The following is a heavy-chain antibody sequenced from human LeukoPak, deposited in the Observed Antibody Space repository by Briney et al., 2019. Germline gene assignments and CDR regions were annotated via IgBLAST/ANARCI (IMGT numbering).Heavy chain of an antibody. J-gene: IGHJ4*02. D-gene: IGHD3-22*01. CDR2: INHSGST. CDR3: ARGRHYYDSSGYLESYYFDY. CDR1: GGSFSGYY. Sequence: HSETLSLTCAVYGGSFSGYYWSWIRQPPGKGLEWIGEINHSGSTNYNPPLKGRVTISVDTSKNQFSLKLSSVTAADTAVYYCARGRHYYDSSGYLESYYFDYWGQGTLVTVSS. V-gene: IGHV4-34*01.